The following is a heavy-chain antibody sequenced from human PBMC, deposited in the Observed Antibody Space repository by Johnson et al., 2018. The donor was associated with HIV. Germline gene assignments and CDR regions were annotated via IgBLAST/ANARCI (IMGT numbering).Heavy chain of an antibody. Sequence: VQLMESGGGLVKPGGSLRLSCAASGFTFSSYDMHWVRQATGKGLEWVSAICTAGDTYYPGSVKGRFTISRENAKKSLYLQMNSLRAEDTAVYYCARDQTIQLWSDAFDIWGQGTMVTVSS. D-gene: IGHD5-18*01. CDR2: ICTAGDT. CDR1: GFTFSSYD. J-gene: IGHJ3*02. V-gene: IGHV3-13*01. CDR3: ARDQTIQLWSDAFDI.